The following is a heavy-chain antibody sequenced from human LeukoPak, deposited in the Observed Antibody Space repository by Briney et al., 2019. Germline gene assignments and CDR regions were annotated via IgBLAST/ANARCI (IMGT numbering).Heavy chain of an antibody. CDR1: GFTFSSHG. V-gene: IGHV3-23*01. D-gene: IGHD6-13*01. Sequence: GGSLRLSCAASGFTFSSHGMNWVRQAPGKGLEWVSGISPSGDILYYADSVKGQFTISRDNSKNTLYLQMNSLRAEDTAVYYCARTAEKVAAAYYYMDVWGKGTTVTISS. J-gene: IGHJ6*03. CDR3: ARTAEKVAAAYYYMDV. CDR2: ISPSGDIL.